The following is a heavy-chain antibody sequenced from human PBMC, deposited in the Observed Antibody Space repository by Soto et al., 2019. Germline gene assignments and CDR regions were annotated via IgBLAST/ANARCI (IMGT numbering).Heavy chain of an antibody. Sequence: PGGSLRLSCAASGFTFSNAWMNWVRQAPGKGLEWVGRIKSKTDGGTTDYAATVKGRFTISRDDSKNTLYLQMNSLRAEDTAVYYCARAGLRYVFWSGDRYYFDYWGKGTRVTVSS. J-gene: IGHJ4*02. D-gene: IGHD3-3*01. CDR1: GFTFSNAW. V-gene: IGHV3-15*07. CDR3: ARAGLRYVFWSGDRYYFDY. CDR2: IKSKTDGGTT.